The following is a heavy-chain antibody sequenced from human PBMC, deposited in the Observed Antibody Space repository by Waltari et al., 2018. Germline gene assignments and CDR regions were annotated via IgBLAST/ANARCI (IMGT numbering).Heavy chain of an antibody. V-gene: IGHV7-4-1*02. CDR3: ARELLGGGAFDS. D-gene: IGHD3-16*01. CDR2: INTNTENP. Sequence: QVQLVQSGSELKTPGASVKVSCKASGYSFTSHAMNWVRQAPGQGLEWMGWINTNTENPVYAQGFTGRFVFSLDTSVSTAYMEISSLKAEDTAVYYCARELLGGGAFDSWGQGTLVTVSS. J-gene: IGHJ4*02. CDR1: GYSFTSHA.